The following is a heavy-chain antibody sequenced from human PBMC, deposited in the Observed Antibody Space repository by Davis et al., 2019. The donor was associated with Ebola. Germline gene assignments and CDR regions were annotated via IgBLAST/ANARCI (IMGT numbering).Heavy chain of an antibody. D-gene: IGHD5-18*01. CDR1: GFTFSSYW. Sequence: GESLKISCAASGFTFSSYWMSWVRQAPGKGLEWVANIKQDGSEKYYVDSVKGRFTISRDNAKNSLYLQMNSLRAEDTAVYYCASLSGGGYSYGEYYFDYWGQGTLVTVSS. CDR3: ASLSGGGYSYGEYYFDY. J-gene: IGHJ4*02. CDR2: IKQDGSEK. V-gene: IGHV3-7*03.